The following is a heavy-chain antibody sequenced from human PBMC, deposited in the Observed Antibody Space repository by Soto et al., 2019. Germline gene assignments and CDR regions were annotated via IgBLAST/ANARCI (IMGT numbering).Heavy chain of an antibody. Sequence: CVPQAPGQGLEWMGGIVPVFGRPNYAQRFRGRLTITADESTSTGYMELISLRSDDTAVYYCGREGSGYNFWGQGSQFAVAS. CDR3: GREGSGYNF. V-gene: IGHV1-69*01. D-gene: IGHD5-12*01. CDR2: IVPVFGRP. J-gene: IGHJ4*02.